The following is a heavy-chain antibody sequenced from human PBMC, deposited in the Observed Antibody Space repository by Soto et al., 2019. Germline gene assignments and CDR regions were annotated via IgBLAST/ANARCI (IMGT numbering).Heavy chain of an antibody. CDR3: ARQVVDGAVAGAGSFDS. V-gene: IGHV4-39*01. CDR2: FYYSGST. CDR1: GGSISSTSFY. Sequence: SETLPLTCTVSGGSISSTSFYWVWIRQPPGKGLEWNGSFYYSGSTYYNPSLKSRVTISVDTSENQFSLKLSSVTAADTSVYYFARQVVDGAVAGAGSFDSWGRGTLVTVSS. D-gene: IGHD6-19*01. J-gene: IGHJ4*02.